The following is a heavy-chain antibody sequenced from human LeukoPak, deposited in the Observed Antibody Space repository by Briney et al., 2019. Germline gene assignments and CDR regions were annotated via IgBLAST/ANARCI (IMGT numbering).Heavy chain of an antibody. D-gene: IGHD4-17*01. Sequence: GGSLRLSCAASGFTFSNYWMSWIRQAPGKGLEWVSYISSSGSTIYYADSVKGRFTISRDNAKNSLYLQMNSLRAEDTAVYYCARASATVTVRNYYYGMDVWGQGTTVTVSS. V-gene: IGHV3-11*01. CDR3: ARASATVTVRNYYYGMDV. J-gene: IGHJ6*02. CDR1: GFTFSNYW. CDR2: ISSSGSTI.